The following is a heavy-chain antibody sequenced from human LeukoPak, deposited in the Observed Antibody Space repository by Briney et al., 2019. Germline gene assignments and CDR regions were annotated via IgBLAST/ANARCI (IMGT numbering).Heavy chain of an antibody. V-gene: IGHV4-59*11. Sequence: SETLSLTCTVSGGSLSCHYWSWIRQPPGKRLEWIGYVSYTGRTKYNPSLQSRVTISIDTSKSQFSLKLTSVTSADTAVYSCARLLDNDTSGDPDTYDVWGQGTTVIVSS. CDR1: GGSLSCHY. CDR3: ARLLDNDTSGDPDTYDV. J-gene: IGHJ3*01. CDR2: VSYTGRT. D-gene: IGHD3-22*01.